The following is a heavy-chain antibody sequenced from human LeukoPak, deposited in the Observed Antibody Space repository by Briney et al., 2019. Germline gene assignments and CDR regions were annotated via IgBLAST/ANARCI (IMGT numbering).Heavy chain of an antibody. CDR1: GGSISSGSYY. CDR2: IYTSGST. D-gene: IGHD5-24*01. V-gene: IGHV4-61*02. Sequence: PSQTLSLTCTVSGGSISSGSYYWSWIRQPAGKGLEWIGRIYTSGSTNYNPSLKSRVTISVDTSKNLFSLKLSSVTAADTAVYYCARDRDDYKYNWFDPWGQGTLVTVSS. CDR3: ARDRDDYKYNWFDP. J-gene: IGHJ5*02.